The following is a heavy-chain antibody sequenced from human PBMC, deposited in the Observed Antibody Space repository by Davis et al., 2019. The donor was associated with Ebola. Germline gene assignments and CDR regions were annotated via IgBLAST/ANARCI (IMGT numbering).Heavy chain of an antibody. CDR1: GFTFSSYA. CDR3: AKYYSSDGMDV. J-gene: IGHJ6*02. V-gene: IGHV3-23*01. Sequence: GESLKISCAASGFTFSSYAMSWVRQAPGKGLEWVSAISGSGGSTYYADSVKGRFTISRDNSKNTLYLQMNSLRAEDTAVYYCAKYYSSDGMDVWGQGTTVTVSS. CDR2: ISGSGGST. D-gene: IGHD6-25*01.